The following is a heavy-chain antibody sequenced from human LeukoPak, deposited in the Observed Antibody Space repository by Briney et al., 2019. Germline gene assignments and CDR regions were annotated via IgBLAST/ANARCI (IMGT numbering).Heavy chain of an antibody. CDR1: GYTFTSYG. CDR2: IIPIFGTA. CDR3: ARESDTAPNDY. V-gene: IGHV1-69*05. D-gene: IGHD5-18*01. J-gene: IGHJ4*02. Sequence: SVKVSCKASGYTFTSYGISWVRQAPGQGLEWMGGIIPIFGTANYAQKFQGRVTITTDESTSTAYMELSSLRSEDMAVYYCARESDTAPNDYWGQGTLVTVSS.